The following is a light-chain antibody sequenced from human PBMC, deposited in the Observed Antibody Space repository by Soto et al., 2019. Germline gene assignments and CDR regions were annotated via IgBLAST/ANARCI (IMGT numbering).Light chain of an antibody. CDR1: SSDVGGYNY. CDR3: FSFTTTSTHV. CDR2: DVS. J-gene: IGLJ1*01. V-gene: IGLV2-11*01. Sequence: QSALTQPRSVSGSPGQSVTISCTGTSSDVGGYNYVSWYQQHPGKAPKLMIYDVSERPSGVPDRFSGSKSANTAYLTISGLQVEDEAEYFCFSFTTTSTHVFGTGTKLTVL.